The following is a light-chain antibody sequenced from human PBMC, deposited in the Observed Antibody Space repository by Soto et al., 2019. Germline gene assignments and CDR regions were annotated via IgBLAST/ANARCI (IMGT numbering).Light chain of an antibody. Sequence: DIQMTQSPSTLSASVGDRVTITCRASQSISSRLAWYQQKPGKAPNLLIYKASSLESGVPSRFSGSGSGTEFTLTISSLQPDDFATYYCQQYESYSVTSGQGTRLEIK. CDR2: KAS. CDR3: QQYESYSVT. CDR1: QSISSR. J-gene: IGKJ5*01. V-gene: IGKV1-5*03.